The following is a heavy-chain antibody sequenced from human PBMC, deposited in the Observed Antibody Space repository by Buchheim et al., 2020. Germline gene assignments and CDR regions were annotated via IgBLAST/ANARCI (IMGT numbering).Heavy chain of an antibody. CDR2: ISSSGSTI. Sequence: EVQLVESGGGLVQPGGSLRLSCAASGFTFSSYEMNWVRQAPGKGLEWVSYISSSGSTIYYADSVKGRFTISCDNAKNSLYLQMNSLRAEDTAVYYCARDPRYCSGGSCYPDYWGQGTL. V-gene: IGHV3-48*03. CDR3: ARDPRYCSGGSCYPDY. J-gene: IGHJ4*02. D-gene: IGHD2-15*01. CDR1: GFTFSSYE.